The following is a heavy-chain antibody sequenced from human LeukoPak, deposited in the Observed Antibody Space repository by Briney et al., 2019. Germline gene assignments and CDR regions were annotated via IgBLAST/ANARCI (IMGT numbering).Heavy chain of an antibody. J-gene: IGHJ4*02. CDR3: AKMPAYYYDSSGYAFHFDY. V-gene: IGHV3-23*01. D-gene: IGHD3-22*01. CDR1: AFTFSTYA. Sequence: GSLSLSCAASAFTFSTYAMSWVRQAPGKGLEWVSAISGSGGSTHYADSVRAPFTIPRDNSKSTLYLQMNSLRAEDTAIYYCAKMPAYYYDSSGYAFHFDYWGQVTPCSVSS. CDR2: ISGSGGST.